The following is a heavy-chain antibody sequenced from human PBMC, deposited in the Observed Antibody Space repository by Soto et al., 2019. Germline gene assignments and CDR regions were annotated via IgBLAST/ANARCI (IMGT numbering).Heavy chain of an antibody. J-gene: IGHJ6*02. D-gene: IGHD3-10*02. Sequence: SETLSLTCSVSGGSVSSFSYYWSWTRHPPGRRPEWPGYIHHSGATRYNSSLNDRVSISLDTSKNHLALKLNSVTAADTAVYYCARDHDMFDSPPSSPQFYHGMDVWGQGTTVTVSS. CDR1: GGSVSSFSYY. CDR2: IHHSGAT. V-gene: IGHV4-61*03. CDR3: ARDHDMFDSPPSSPQFYHGMDV.